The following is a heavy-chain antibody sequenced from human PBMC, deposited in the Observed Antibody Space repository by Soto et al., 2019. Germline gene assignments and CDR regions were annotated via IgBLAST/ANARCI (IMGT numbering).Heavy chain of an antibody. J-gene: IGHJ5*01. CDR2: TIPIFDTP. D-gene: IGHD3-10*01. CDR1: GGTFGNFG. Sequence: QMQLVQSGAEVKKPGSSVRVSCKASGGTFGNFGISWVRQAPGQGLEWMGGTIPIFDTPHYAEKFRDRVTISSDATSTAYLELTSLTSEDTATYYCARDREDGSGTKYNCLDSWGQGTLVSVSS. V-gene: IGHV1-69*01. CDR3: ARDREDGSGTKYNCLDS.